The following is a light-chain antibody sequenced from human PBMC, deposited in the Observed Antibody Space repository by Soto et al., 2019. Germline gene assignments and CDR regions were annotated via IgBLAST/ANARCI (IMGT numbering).Light chain of an antibody. CDR1: SSDVGGSNY. V-gene: IGLV2-8*01. J-gene: IGLJ2*01. Sequence: QSALTQPPSASGSPGQPVTIYCTGTSSDVGGSNYVSWYQQHPGKAPKAMIYEVSKRRSGVPDRFSGSKSGNTASLTVSGLQAEDEADYYCASYAVNSGLLFGIGTKLTVL. CDR3: ASYAVNSGLL. CDR2: EVS.